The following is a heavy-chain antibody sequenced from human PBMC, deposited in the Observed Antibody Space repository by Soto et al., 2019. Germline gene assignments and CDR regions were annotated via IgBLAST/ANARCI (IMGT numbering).Heavy chain of an antibody. Sequence: QVQLVQSGAEVKKPGSSVKVSCKASGGTFSSYAISWVRQAPGQGLEWMGGIIPIFGTANYAQKFQGRVTITADESTSTAYMKLSSLRSEDTAVYYCAREGRYSGNNWFDPWGQGTLVTVSS. J-gene: IGHJ5*02. CDR2: IIPIFGTA. CDR1: GGTFSSYA. V-gene: IGHV1-69*01. CDR3: AREGRYSGNNWFDP. D-gene: IGHD2-15*01.